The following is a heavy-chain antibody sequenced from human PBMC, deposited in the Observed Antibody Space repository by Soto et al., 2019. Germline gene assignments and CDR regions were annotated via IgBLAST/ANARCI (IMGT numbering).Heavy chain of an antibody. Sequence: EVQLVESGGGLVKPGGSLRLSCAASGFTFSSYSMNWVRQAPGKGLEWVSSISSSSSYIYYADSVKGRFTISRDNAKNSLYLQMNSLGAEDTAVYYCARMGNQRYYYYGMDVWGQWTTVTVSS. CDR2: ISSSSSYI. V-gene: IGHV3-21*01. CDR1: GFTFSSYS. CDR3: ARMGNQRYYYYGMDV. D-gene: IGHD2-2*01. J-gene: IGHJ6*02.